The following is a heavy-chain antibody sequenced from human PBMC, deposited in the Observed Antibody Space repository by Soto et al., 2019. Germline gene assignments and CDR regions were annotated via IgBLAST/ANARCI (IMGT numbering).Heavy chain of an antibody. CDR3: ARVGHITEPHRGGYYYYAMDV. J-gene: IGHJ6*02. D-gene: IGHD3-10*01. CDR2: IYYSGTT. Sequence: PSETLSLTCTVSGGTISSVGSYCIWIRQHPGKALEWLGYIYYSGTTYYTPYLKSQVTISIDTSKNQFSLRLTSVTAADTAVYYCARVGHITEPHRGGYYYYAMDVWGQGTTVTVSS. V-gene: IGHV4-31*01. CDR1: GGTISSVGSY.